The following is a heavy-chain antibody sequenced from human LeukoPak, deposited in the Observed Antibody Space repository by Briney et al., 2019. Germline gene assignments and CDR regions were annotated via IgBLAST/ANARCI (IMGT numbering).Heavy chain of an antibody. Sequence: AASVKVSCKAPGYTFTGYYMHWVRQAPGQGLEWMGWINPNTGDTNYAQKFQGRVTMTRDTSITTVYMEISRLTSDDTALFYCAVAPGDYWGQGTLVTVSS. D-gene: IGHD2-21*01. V-gene: IGHV1-2*02. J-gene: IGHJ4*02. CDR3: AVAPGDY. CDR1: GYTFTGYY. CDR2: INPNTGDT.